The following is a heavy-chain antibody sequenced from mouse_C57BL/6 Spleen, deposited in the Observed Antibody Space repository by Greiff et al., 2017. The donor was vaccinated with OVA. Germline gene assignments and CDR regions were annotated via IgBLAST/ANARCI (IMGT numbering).Heavy chain of an antibody. CDR3: ARDQGVITTVVSPSWFAY. CDR2: ISDGGSYT. Sequence: EVKLVESGGGLVKPGGSLKLSCAASGFTFSSYAMSWVRQTPEKRLEWVATISDGGSYTYYPDNVKGRFTISRDNAKNNLYLQMSHLKSEDTAMYYCARDQGVITTVVSPSWFAYWGQGTLVTVSA. D-gene: IGHD1-1*01. CDR1: GFTFSSYA. J-gene: IGHJ3*01. V-gene: IGHV5-4*01.